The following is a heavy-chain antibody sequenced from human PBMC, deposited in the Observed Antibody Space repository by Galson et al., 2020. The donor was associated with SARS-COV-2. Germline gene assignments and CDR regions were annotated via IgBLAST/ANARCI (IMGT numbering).Heavy chain of an antibody. Sequence: SETLSLTCAVSGDSISSRGYYWTWIRQHPGKGLEWIGYIYHSGSTHYNPSLKSRVTISMDTSQNQFSLKLTSVTAADTAVYYCARDGKVTVTNSFPHYTDVWGNGTTVSVSS. D-gene: IGHD4-4*01. CDR2: IYHSGST. CDR3: ARDGKVTVTNSFPHYTDV. CDR1: GDSISSRGYY. V-gene: IGHV4-31*11. J-gene: IGHJ6*03.